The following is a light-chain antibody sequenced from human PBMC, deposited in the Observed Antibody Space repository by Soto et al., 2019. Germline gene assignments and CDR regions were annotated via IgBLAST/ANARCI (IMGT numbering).Light chain of an antibody. J-gene: IGLJ1*01. CDR2: DVS. CDR3: SSYTISSTLYV. CDR1: SSDVGGYNY. Sequence: QSVLTQPASVSGSPGQSITISCTGTSSDVGGYNYVSWYQQYPGKAPKLMIYDVSNRPSGISNRFSGSKSGNTASLTISGLQAEDEADYYCSSYTISSTLYVFGTGTKVTVL. V-gene: IGLV2-14*01.